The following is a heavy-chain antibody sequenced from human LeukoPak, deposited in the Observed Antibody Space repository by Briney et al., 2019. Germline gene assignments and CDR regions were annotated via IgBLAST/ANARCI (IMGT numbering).Heavy chain of an antibody. J-gene: IGHJ5*02. CDR2: INPNSGGT. V-gene: IGHV1-2*02. CDR1: GYSFTDYY. D-gene: IGHD3-16*01. Sequence: VASVNVSCKTSGYSFTDYYMHWVRQAPGQGLEWMGWINPNSGGTSSAQKFQGRITMTRDTSITTVYMEVSWLTSDDTAIYYCARADRLHGGPYLIGPWGQGTLVTVSS. CDR3: ARADRLHGGPYLIGP.